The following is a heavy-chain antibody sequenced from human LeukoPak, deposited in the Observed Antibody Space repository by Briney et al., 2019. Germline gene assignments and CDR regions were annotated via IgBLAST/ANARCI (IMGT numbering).Heavy chain of an antibody. CDR1: GYTLTELS. V-gene: IGHV1-18*01. D-gene: IGHD6-13*01. Sequence: ASVKVSCKVSGYTLTELSMHWVRQAPGKGLEWMGWISAYNGNTNYAQKLQGRVTMTTDTSTSTAYMELRSLRSDDTAVYYCARVGLDSSSEDYWGQGTLVTVSS. J-gene: IGHJ4*02. CDR3: ARVGLDSSSEDY. CDR2: ISAYNGNT.